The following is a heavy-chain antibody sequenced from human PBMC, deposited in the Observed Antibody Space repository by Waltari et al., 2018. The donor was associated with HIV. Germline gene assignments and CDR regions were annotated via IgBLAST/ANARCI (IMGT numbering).Heavy chain of an antibody. J-gene: IGHJ4*02. CDR3: ARDQGQLVLDY. V-gene: IGHV1-3*01. D-gene: IGHD6-6*01. Sequence: QVQLVQSGAEVKKPGASVKVSCKASGYTFTSYAMHWVREAAGERVEWMGWINGGKSNTKYSQKFQGRVTITRDTSASTAYMGLSSLRSEEKAGYYCARDQGQLVLDYWGQGTLVTVSS. CDR1: GYTFTSYA. CDR2: INGGKSNT.